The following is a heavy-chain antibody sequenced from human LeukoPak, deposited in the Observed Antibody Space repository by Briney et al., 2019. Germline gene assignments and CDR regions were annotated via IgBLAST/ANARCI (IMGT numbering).Heavy chain of an antibody. Sequence: PGGSLRLSCAASGFTFSRYAMSWVRQAPGKGLEWVSAISGSGGSTYYADSVKGRFTISRDNSKNTQYMQMNSLRVEDTAMYHCVRGAYCGGDCSRGYYFDYWGQGTLVTVSS. D-gene: IGHD2-21*02. CDR2: ISGSGGST. CDR3: VRGAYCGGDCSRGYYFDY. CDR1: GFTFSRYA. J-gene: IGHJ4*02. V-gene: IGHV3-23*01.